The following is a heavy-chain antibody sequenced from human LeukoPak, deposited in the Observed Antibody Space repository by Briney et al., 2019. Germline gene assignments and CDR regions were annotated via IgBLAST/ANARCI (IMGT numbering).Heavy chain of an antibody. J-gene: IGHJ4*02. CDR3: ARGGRVPAATIDY. V-gene: IGHV3-74*01. CDR2: INSDGSST. CDR1: GFTFSSYW. Sequence: GGSLRLSCAASGFTFSSYWMHWVRQAPGKGQVWVSRINSDGSSTSYADSVKGRFTISRDNSKNTLYLQMNSLRAEDTAVYYCARGGRVPAATIDYWGQGTLVTVSS. D-gene: IGHD2-2*01.